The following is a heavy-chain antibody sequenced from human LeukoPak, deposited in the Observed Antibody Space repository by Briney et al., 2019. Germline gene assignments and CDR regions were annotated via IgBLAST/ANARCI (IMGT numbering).Heavy chain of an antibody. Sequence: EASVKVSCKASGYTFTSYGISWVRQAPGQGLEWMGWISAYNGNTNYAQKLQGRVTMTTDTSTSTAYMELRSLRSDDTVVYYCARGPRITIFGVVMANDAFDIWGQGTMVTVSS. CDR2: ISAYNGNT. V-gene: IGHV1-18*01. CDR1: GYTFTSYG. D-gene: IGHD3-3*01. J-gene: IGHJ3*02. CDR3: ARGPRITIFGVVMANDAFDI.